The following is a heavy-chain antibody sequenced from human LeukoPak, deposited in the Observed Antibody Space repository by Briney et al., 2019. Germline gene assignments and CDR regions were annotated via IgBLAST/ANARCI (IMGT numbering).Heavy chain of an antibody. V-gene: IGHV1-2*02. D-gene: IGHD6-13*01. CDR3: ARVLTIAAADFDY. CDR1: GYTFTGYY. Sequence: GASVKVSCKASGYTFTGYYMHWVRQAPGQGLEWMGWINPNSGGTNYAQKFQGRVTMTRDTSISTAYMELSRLRSDDTAVYYCARVLTIAAADFDYWGQGTLVTVSS. CDR2: INPNSGGT. J-gene: IGHJ4*02.